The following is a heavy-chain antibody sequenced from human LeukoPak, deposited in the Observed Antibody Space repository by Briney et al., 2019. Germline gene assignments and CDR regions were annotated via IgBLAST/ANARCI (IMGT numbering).Heavy chain of an antibody. CDR3: ARGTYYGSFDL. CDR1: GFTFSSYW. D-gene: IGHD4-17*01. J-gene: IGHJ4*02. CDR2: ISGDGSTT. Sequence: GGSLRLSCAASGFTFSSYWMHWVRQAPGKGLVWVSRISGDGSTTSYADSVKGRFTISRDNAKNTLRLQMNSLRVEDTSVYYCARGTYYGSFDLWGQGTLVTVSS. V-gene: IGHV3-74*01.